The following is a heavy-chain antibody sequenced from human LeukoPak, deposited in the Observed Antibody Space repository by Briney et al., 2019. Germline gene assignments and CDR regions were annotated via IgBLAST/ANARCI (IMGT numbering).Heavy chain of an antibody. Sequence: SSETLSLTCTVSGSSISTTSYYWGWIRQPPGKGLEWIGSIFYSGSTYYNPSLKSRVTVSLDTSKNQFSLKLSSVTAADTAVYYCARDQDRFFDPWGQGTLVTVSS. J-gene: IGHJ5*02. CDR2: IFYSGST. V-gene: IGHV4-39*07. CDR3: ARDQDRFFDP. CDR1: GSSISTTSYY.